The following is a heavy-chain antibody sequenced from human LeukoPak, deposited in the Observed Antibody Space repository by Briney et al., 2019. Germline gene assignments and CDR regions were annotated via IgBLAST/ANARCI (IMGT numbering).Heavy chain of an antibody. V-gene: IGHV1-2*02. CDR2: INPNSGGT. Sequence: ASVKVSCKASGYTFTGYYMLWVRQAPGQGLEWMGWINPNSGGTNYAQKFQGRVTMTRDTSISTAYMELSRLRSDDTAVYYCARVRDRYYYDSSGTWGQGTLVTVSS. J-gene: IGHJ5*02. CDR3: ARVRDRYYYDSSGT. CDR1: GYTFTGYY. D-gene: IGHD3-22*01.